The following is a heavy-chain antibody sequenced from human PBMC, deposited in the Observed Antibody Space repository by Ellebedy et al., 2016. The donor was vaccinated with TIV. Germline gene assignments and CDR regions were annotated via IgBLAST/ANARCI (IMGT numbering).Heavy chain of an antibody. Sequence: GESLKISCAASGFTFSNARLSWVRQAPGKGLEWLGRIKSKADGGTTDYSAPVKGRFTISRDDSKNTLYLQMNSLKAEDTSLYYCTTDVRKCSGGSCYSVTSWGQGTLVTVSS. CDR2: IKSKADGGTT. CDR3: TTDVRKCSGGSCYSVTS. V-gene: IGHV3-15*05. J-gene: IGHJ4*02. CDR1: GFTFSNAR. D-gene: IGHD2-15*01.